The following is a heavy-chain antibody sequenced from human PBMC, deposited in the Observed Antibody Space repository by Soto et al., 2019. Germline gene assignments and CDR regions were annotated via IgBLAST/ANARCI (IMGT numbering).Heavy chain of an antibody. CDR3: ARWYRYDSMIDY. D-gene: IGHD5-12*01. J-gene: IGHJ4*02. CDR2: IFSNDEK. V-gene: IGHV2-26*01. Sequence: LTLTCTVSGFSLSNARMGVSWIRQPPGKALEWLAHIFSNDEKSYSTSLKSRLTISKDTSKSQVVLTMTNMDPVDTATYYCARWYRYDSMIDYWGQGTLVTVSS. CDR1: GFSLSNARMG.